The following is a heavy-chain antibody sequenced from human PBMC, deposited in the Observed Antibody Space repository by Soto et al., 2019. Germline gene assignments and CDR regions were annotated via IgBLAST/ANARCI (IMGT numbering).Heavy chain of an antibody. J-gene: IGHJ4*02. D-gene: IGHD6-13*01. CDR3: ARAGGSSWYGDVDY. V-gene: IGHV1-8*01. Sequence: QVQLVQSGAEVKKPGASVKVSCKASGYTFSSYDIHWVRQAPGQGLEWMGWTNPNSGNTGYAQKVQGRVTMTRDRSKDTAYMELSSLRSEATAIYYCARAGGSSWYGDVDYWGQGTLVTVSS. CDR1: GYTFSSYD. CDR2: TNPNSGNT.